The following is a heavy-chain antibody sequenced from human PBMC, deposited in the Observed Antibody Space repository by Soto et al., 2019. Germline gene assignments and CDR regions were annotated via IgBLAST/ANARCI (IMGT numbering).Heavy chain of an antibody. V-gene: IGHV3-33*01. CDR1: GFTFSTYG. CDR3: TTELNDMQAFDI. D-gene: IGHD1-1*01. Sequence: QVQLVESGGGVVQPGRSLRLSCVASGFTFSTYGMHWVRQAPGKGLEWVAMTWNDGSHKYYADPVKDRCTISRDNFKNTLYLQINSLRDEDSAVYYCTTELNDMQAFDIWGQGTMVTVSS. CDR2: TWNDGSHK. J-gene: IGHJ3*02.